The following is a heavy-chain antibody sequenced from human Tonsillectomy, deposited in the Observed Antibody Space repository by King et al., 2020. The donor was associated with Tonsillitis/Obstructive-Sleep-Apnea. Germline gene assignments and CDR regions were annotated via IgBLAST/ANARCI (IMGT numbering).Heavy chain of an antibody. Sequence: VQLVESGAEVKKSGESLKISCKGSGYSFTTYWNGWVRQMPGKGLEWMGIIYPGDSDTRYSPSFQGQVTISADKSINTAYVQWNSLKASDTAMYYCARHTSYSSSDYWGQGTLVTVSS. CDR3: ARHTSYSSSDY. V-gene: IGHV5-51*01. J-gene: IGHJ4*02. CDR1: GYSFTTYW. CDR2: IYPGDSDT. D-gene: IGHD6-6*01.